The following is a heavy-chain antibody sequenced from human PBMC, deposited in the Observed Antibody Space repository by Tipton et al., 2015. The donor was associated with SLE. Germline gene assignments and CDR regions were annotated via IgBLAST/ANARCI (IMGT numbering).Heavy chain of an antibody. CDR1: GYTFTSYG. J-gene: IGHJ3*02. CDR3: ARDPRYYYDSSGDAFDI. V-gene: IGHV1-18*01. CDR2: IIPIFGTA. D-gene: IGHD3-22*01. Sequence: QSGAEVKKPGASVKVSCKASGYTFTSYGISWVRQAPGQGLEWMGGIIPIFGTANYAQKLQGRVTMTTDTSTSTAYMGLRSLRSDDTAVYYCARDPRYYYDSSGDAFDIWGQGTMVTVSS.